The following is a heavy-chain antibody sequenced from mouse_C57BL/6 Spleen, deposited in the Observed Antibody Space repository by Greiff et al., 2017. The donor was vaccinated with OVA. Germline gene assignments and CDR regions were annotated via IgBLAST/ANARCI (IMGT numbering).Heavy chain of an antibody. Sequence: QVQLQQSGPELVKPGASVKLSCKASGYTFTSYDINWVKQRPGQGLEWIGWIYPRDGSTKYNEKFEGKATLTVDTSSSTAYMELHSLTSEDSAVYFCARRRNYGSSQYYFDDRGQGTTRTVSS. J-gene: IGHJ2*01. CDR3: ARRRNYGSSQYYFDD. D-gene: IGHD1-1*01. CDR1: GYTFTSYD. V-gene: IGHV1-85*01. CDR2: IYPRDGST.